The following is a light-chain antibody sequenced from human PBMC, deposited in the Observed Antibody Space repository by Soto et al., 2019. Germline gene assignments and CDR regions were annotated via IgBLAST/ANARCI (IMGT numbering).Light chain of an antibody. Sequence: IVLTQCPGTLCLSPGEGATLSCRASQSVSSSYLAWYQQKPGQAPRLLFYGASSRATGIPDRFSGSGSGTDFTLTISRLEPEDFAVYYCQQYGSSPPITFGQGTRLEIK. CDR2: GAS. J-gene: IGKJ5*01. CDR1: QSVSSSY. CDR3: QQYGSSPPIT. V-gene: IGKV3-20*01.